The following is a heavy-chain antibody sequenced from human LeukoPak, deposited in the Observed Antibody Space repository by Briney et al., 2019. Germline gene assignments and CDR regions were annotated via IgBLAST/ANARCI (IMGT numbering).Heavy chain of an antibody. D-gene: IGHD1-26*01. CDR2: IYSGGST. J-gene: IGHJ4*02. Sequence: PGGSLRLSCAASGFTVSSNYMSCVRQAPGKGLEWVSDIYSGGSTYYADSVKGRFTISRHNSKNTLYLQMNSLRAEDTAVYYCARVSGSYDHYWRQGTLVSVLS. V-gene: IGHV3-53*04. CDR3: ARVSGSYDHY. CDR1: GFTVSSNY.